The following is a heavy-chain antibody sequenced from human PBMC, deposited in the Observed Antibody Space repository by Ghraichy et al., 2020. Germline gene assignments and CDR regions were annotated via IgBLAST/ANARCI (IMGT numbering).Heavy chain of an antibody. Sequence: SETLSLTCTVSGGSISSGSYYWSWIRQPAGKGLEWIGRIYTSGSTNYNPSLKSRVTMSVDTSKNQFSLKLSSVTAADTAVYYCARDVSSRGVNNWNSRHFDYWGQGTLVTVSS. CDR2: IYTSGST. D-gene: IGHD1-7*01. CDR3: ARDVSSRGVNNWNSRHFDY. CDR1: GGSISSGSYY. V-gene: IGHV4-61*02. J-gene: IGHJ4*02.